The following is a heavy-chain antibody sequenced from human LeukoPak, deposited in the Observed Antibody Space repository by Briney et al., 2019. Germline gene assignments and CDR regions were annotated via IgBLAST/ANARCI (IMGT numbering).Heavy chain of an antibody. D-gene: IGHD5-12*01. V-gene: IGHV4-31*03. CDR3: ARVRARTLDY. J-gene: IGHJ4*02. CDR2: IYYSGST. CDR1: GGSISSGGYY. Sequence: PSETLSLTCTVSGGSISSGGYYWRWIRQHPGKGLEWIGYIYYSGSTYYNPSLKSRVTISVDTSKNQFSLKLSSVTAADTAVYYCARVRARTLDYWGQGTLVTVSS.